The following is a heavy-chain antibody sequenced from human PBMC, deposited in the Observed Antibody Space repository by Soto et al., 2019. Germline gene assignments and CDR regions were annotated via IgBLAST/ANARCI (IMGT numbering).Heavy chain of an antibody. V-gene: IGHV3-23*01. J-gene: IGHJ3*02. D-gene: IGHD2-21*01. CDR2: INAGGGST. Sequence: GGSLRLSCAASGFTFKNYAVSWVRQAPGKGLEWVSAINAGGGSTYYADSVTGRFTISRDNSKNNLYLQMNSLRAEDTAVYHCAKKFVSNIAAFDIWGLGTMVTV. CDR1: GFTFKNYA. CDR3: AKKFVSNIAAFDI.